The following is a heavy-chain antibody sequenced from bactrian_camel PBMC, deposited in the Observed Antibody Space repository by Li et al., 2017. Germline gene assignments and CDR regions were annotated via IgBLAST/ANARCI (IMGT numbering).Heavy chain of an antibody. V-gene: IGHV3S63*01. J-gene: IGHJ4*01. D-gene: IGHD1*01. CDR1: QYTFDD. Sequence: HVQLVESGGGSVQAGGSLRLSCTASQYTFDDLRWYRKAPGKECELVSYITSDGQTFYSDSFEGRFTISHDAAKNSIDLQMNSLKPDDTAVYYCAATGQMLSVAGCRTQGTQVTVS. CDR2: ITSDGQT.